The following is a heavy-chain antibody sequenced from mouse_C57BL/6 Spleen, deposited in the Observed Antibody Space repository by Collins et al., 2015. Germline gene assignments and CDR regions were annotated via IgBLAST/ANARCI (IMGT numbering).Heavy chain of an antibody. V-gene: IGHV2-2*02. CDR3: ARNRAIYHYGSSYYFDY. CDR2: IWSGGST. D-gene: IGHD1-1*01. CDR1: GFSLTSYG. J-gene: IGHJ2*01. Sequence: QVQLKQSGPGLVQPSQSLSITCTVSGFSLTSYGVHWVRQSPGKGLEWLGVIWSGGSTDYNAAFISRLSISKDNSKSQVFFKMNSLQANDTAIYYCARNRAIYHYGSSYYFDYWGQGTTLTVSS.